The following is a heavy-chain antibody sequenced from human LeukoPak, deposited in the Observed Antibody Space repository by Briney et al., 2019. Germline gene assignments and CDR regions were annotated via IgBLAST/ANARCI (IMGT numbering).Heavy chain of an antibody. V-gene: IGHV3-21*01. CDR3: AREQLWFGESAFDY. CDR2: ISSSSSYI. J-gene: IGHJ4*02. Sequence: GGSLRLSCAASGFTFSSYSRNWVRQAPGKGLEWVSSISSSSSYIYYADSVKGRFTISRDNAKNSLYLQMNSLRAEDTAVYYCAREQLWFGESAFDYWGQGTLVTVSS. CDR1: GFTFSSYS. D-gene: IGHD3-10*01.